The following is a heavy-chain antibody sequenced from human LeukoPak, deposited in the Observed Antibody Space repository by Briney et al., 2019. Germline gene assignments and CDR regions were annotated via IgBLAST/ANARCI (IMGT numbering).Heavy chain of an antibody. CDR1: GYTFTSYD. CDR3: ARTRGNQVNLALNYYYYMDV. J-gene: IGHJ6*03. CDR2: MNSNSSNT. V-gene: IGHV1-8*01. Sequence: ASVKVSCTASGYTFTSYDINWVRQATGQGLEWMGWMNSNSSNTGYAQKFQGRVTMTRNTSISTAYMEVSSLRSEDTAVYYCARTRGNQVNLALNYYYYMDVWGKGTTVTISS. D-gene: IGHD3-10*01.